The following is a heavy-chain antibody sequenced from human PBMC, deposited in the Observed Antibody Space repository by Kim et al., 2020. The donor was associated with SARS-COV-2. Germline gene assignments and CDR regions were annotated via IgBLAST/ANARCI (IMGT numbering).Heavy chain of an antibody. CDR3: ARAAPNNPFGGAVDY. D-gene: IGHD3-16*01. J-gene: IGHJ4*02. CDR1: GFTFSSYW. V-gene: IGHV3-7*01. Sequence: GGSLRLSCAASGFTFSSYWMSWVRQAPGKGLEWVANIKQDGSEKYYVDSVKGRFTISRDNAKNSLYLQMNSLRAEDTAVYYCARAAPNNPFGGAVDYWGQGTLVTVSS. CDR2: IKQDGSEK.